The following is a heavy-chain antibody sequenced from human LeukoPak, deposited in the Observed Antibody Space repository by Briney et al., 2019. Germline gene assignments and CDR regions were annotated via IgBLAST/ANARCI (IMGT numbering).Heavy chain of an antibody. J-gene: IGHJ6*02. V-gene: IGHV4-59*08. CDR3: ARSYYYGMDV. CDR1: GGSISSYY. CDR2: IYYSGST. Sequence: SETLSLTCTVSGGSISSYYWSWIRQPPGKGLEWIGYIYYSGSTDYNPSLKSRVTISVDTSKNQFSLKLSSVTAADTAVYYCARSYYYGMDVWGQGTTVTVSS.